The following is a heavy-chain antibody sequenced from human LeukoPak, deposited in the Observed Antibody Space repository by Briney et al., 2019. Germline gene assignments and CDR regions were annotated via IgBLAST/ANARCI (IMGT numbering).Heavy chain of an antibody. D-gene: IGHD1-1*01. J-gene: IGHJ4*02. CDR1: GVSISSSSYY. CDR2: IHHSGNT. Sequence: PSETLSLTCTVSGVSISSSSYYWGWIRQAPGKGLEWIGSIHHSGNTYYNSSLKSRVTISVDTSKNQFSLKVNSVTAADTAVYYCARVDWNPVYWGQGTLVAVSS. CDR3: ARVDWNPVY. V-gene: IGHV4-39*07.